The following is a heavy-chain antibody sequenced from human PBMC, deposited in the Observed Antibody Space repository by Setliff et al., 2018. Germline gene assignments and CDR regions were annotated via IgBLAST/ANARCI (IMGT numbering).Heavy chain of an antibody. D-gene: IGHD5-18*01. Sequence: GGSLRLSCAASGFTFSTYAMSWVRQAPGKGLEWVSTIYSGDRNTFYTDSVKGRFTIFRDGSKNSLFLQMNSLRAEDTALYYCAKFVGYTYGYDYWGRGTLVTV. V-gene: IGHV3-23*03. CDR1: GFTFSTYA. CDR2: IYSGDRNT. J-gene: IGHJ4*02. CDR3: AKFVGYTYGYDY.